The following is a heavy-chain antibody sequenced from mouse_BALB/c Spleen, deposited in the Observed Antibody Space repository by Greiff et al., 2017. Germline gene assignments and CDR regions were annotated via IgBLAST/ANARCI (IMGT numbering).Heavy chain of an antibody. CDR1: GYTFTDYN. CDR2: IYPYNGGT. D-gene: IGHD2-1*01. J-gene: IGHJ3*01. CDR3: AREIYYGNFSWFAY. V-gene: IGHV1S29*02. Sequence: EVQLQESGPELVKPGASVKISCKASGYTFTDYNMHWVKQSHGKSLEWIGYIYPYNGGTGYNQKFKSKATLTVDNSSSTAYMELRSLTSEDSAVYYCAREIYYGNFSWFAYWGQGTLVTVSA.